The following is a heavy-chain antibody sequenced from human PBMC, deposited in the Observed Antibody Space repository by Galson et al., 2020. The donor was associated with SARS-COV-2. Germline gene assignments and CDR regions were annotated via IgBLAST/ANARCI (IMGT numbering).Heavy chain of an antibody. J-gene: IGHJ4*02. Sequence: QLGESLKISCAASGFTFSSYAMHWVRQAPGKGLEWVAVISYDGSNKYYADSVKGRFTISRDNSKNTLYLQMNSLRAEDTAVYYCARESGSATDYWGQGTLVTVSS. D-gene: IGHD1-26*01. CDR3: ARESGSATDY. CDR2: ISYDGSNK. V-gene: IGHV3-30*04. CDR1: GFTFSSYA.